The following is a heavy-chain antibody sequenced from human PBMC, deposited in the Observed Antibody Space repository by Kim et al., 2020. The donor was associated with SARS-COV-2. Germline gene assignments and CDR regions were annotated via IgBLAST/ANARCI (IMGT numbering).Heavy chain of an antibody. Sequence: GGSLRLSCAASGFTFSSYGMHWVRQAPGKGLEWVAVISDDGGNQYYADSVKGRFTISRDNSKNTLYLQMNSLRAEDTAVYYCAKITAFTIVGVSMDHYYGMDVWREGTTVLVSS. D-gene: IGHD3-3*01. CDR2: ISDDGGNQ. V-gene: IGHV3-30*18. J-gene: IGHJ6*04. CDR3: AKITAFTIVGVSMDHYYGMDV. CDR1: GFTFSSYG.